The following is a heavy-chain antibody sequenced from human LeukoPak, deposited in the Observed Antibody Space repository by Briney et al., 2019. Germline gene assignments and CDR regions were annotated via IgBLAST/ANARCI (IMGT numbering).Heavy chain of an antibody. Sequence: GGPLRLSCAASGFTFTNYWMSWVRQAPGKGLEWVANIKEDGSEKYYVDSVKGRFTISRDNAKNSLYLQMNSLRAEDTAVYYCARDQGWGQGTLVTVSS. CDR2: IKEDGSEK. J-gene: IGHJ4*02. V-gene: IGHV3-7*01. CDR3: ARDQG. CDR1: GFTFTNYW.